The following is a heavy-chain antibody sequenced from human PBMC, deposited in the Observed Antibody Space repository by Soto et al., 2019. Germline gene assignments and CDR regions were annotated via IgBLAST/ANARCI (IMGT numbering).Heavy chain of an antibody. D-gene: IGHD3-22*01. J-gene: IGHJ6*02. V-gene: IGHV3-23*01. CDR1: GFSFSIYA. CDR3: AKALAMSYYDTSGYSDSYFGMDI. Sequence: EVQLLESGGGLVQPGGSLRLSCPASGFSFSIYAISWVRQAPGKGLEWVSGISGGGGSAYYADSVKGRFTISRDNSKNTVYLQMNSLRAEDTAVFYCAKALAMSYYDTSGYSDSYFGMDIWGQGTTVTVSS. CDR2: ISGGGGSA.